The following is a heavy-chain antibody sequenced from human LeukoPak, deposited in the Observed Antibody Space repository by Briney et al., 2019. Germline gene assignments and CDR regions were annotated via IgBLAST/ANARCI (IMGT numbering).Heavy chain of an antibody. Sequence: SETLSLTCTVSGRSISSYYWSWIRQPPGKGLEWIGYIYYSGSTNYNPSLKSRVTISVDTSKNQFSLKLSSVTAADTAVYYCARWDSGSYYYFDYWGQGTLVTVSS. CDR3: ARWDSGSYYYFDY. D-gene: IGHD1-26*01. V-gene: IGHV4-59*08. CDR1: GRSISSYY. CDR2: IYYSGST. J-gene: IGHJ4*02.